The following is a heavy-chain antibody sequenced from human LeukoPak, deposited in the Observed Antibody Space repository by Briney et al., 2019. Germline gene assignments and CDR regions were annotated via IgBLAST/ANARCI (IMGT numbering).Heavy chain of an antibody. J-gene: IGHJ5*02. CDR2: IYTSGST. D-gene: IGHD6-13*01. Sequence: SQTLSLTCTVSGGSISSGSYYWSWIRQPAGKGLEWIGRIYTSGSTNYNPSLKSRVTISVDTSKNQFSLKLSSVTAADTAVYYCASHLYSSTWYPFGPWGQGTLVTVSS. CDR1: GGSISSGSYY. CDR3: ASHLYSSTWYPFGP. V-gene: IGHV4-61*02.